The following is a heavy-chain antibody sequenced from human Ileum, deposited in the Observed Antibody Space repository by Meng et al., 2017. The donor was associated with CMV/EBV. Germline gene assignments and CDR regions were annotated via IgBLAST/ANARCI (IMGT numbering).Heavy chain of an antibody. D-gene: IGHD1-20*01. Sequence: CARSGVSFSNYAMGWVRQAPGTGLEWVSGISGSGISAYYADSVKGRFTISRDNSKNTLYLQMNSLRAEDTAVYYCAKHNSGWRGWSHYWGQGTLVTVSS. CDR2: ISGSGISA. V-gene: IGHV3-23*01. J-gene: IGHJ4*02. CDR3: AKHNSGWRGWSHY. CDR1: GVSFSNYA.